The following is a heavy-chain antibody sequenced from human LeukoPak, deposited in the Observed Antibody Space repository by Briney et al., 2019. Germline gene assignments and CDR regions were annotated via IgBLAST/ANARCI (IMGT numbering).Heavy chain of an antibody. D-gene: IGHD6-19*01. V-gene: IGHV1-2*02. CDR2: INPNSGGT. CDR1: GYTFTGYY. J-gene: IGHJ4*02. CDR3: ARGDGSGWYDFDY. Sequence: ASVKVSCKASGYTFTGYYMHWVRQAPGQGLEWMAWINPNSGGTNFAQNFQGRVTMTRDTSISTAYMELSRLRSDDTAVYYCARGDGSGWYDFDYWGQGTLVTVSS.